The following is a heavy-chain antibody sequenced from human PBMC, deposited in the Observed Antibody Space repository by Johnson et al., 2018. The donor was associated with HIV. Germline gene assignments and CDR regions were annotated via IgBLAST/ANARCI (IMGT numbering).Heavy chain of an antibody. D-gene: IGHD6-19*01. CDR1: GFTFSSYA. CDR2: ISYDGSNK. V-gene: IGHV3-30*14. Sequence: QVQLVESGGGLVQPGGSLKLSCAASGFTFSSYAMHWVRQAPGKGLDWVAVISYDGSNKYYADSVKGRFTISRDNSKNTLYLQMNSLRAEDTAVYYCASGIAVAGTLLDAVDIWGQGTMVTVSS. J-gene: IGHJ3*02. CDR3: ASGIAVAGTLLDAVDI.